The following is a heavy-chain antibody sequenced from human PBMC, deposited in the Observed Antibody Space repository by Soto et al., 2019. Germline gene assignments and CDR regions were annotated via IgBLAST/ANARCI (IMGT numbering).Heavy chain of an antibody. CDR1: CSSISSSKW. D-gene: IGHD2-2*01. Sequence: PSATLFLTCAFSCSSISSSKWWSCLRQPPGQELEWIGEIYHSGSTNYNPSLKSRVTISVDTSKNQFSLKLSSVTAADTAVYYCASLGYCSSTSYYGLRDVWGKGTTVTVSS. CDR3: ASLGYCSSTSYYGLRDV. J-gene: IGHJ6*04. CDR2: IYHSGST. V-gene: IGHV4-4*02.